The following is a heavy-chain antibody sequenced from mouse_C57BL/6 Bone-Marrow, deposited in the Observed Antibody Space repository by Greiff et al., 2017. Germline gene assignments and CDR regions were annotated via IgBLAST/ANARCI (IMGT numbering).Heavy chain of an antibody. J-gene: IGHJ3*01. CDR3: ARPSFAY. CDR2: ISSGGSYT. Sequence: EVMLVESGGDLVKPGGSLTLSCAASGFTFSSYGMSWVRQTPDQRLEWVATISSGGSYTYYQDSVQGRFTIARDNAKNTLYLQMSSLKSEDTAMYYCARPSFAYWGQGTLVTVSA. V-gene: IGHV5-6*01. D-gene: IGHD6-1*01. CDR1: GFTFSSYG.